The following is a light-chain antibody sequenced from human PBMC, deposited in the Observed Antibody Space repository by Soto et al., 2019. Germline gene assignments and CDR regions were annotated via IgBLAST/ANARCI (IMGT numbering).Light chain of an antibody. Sequence: QSVLTQPPSVSAAPGQKVTISCSGSSSNIGNNYVSWYQQLPGTAPKLLIYENNKRPSGIPDRFSGSKSGTSATLGITGLQTGDEDDYYCGTWDSSLSVYVFGTGTKVTVL. V-gene: IGLV1-51*02. CDR1: SSNIGNNY. CDR2: ENN. CDR3: GTWDSSLSVYV. J-gene: IGLJ1*01.